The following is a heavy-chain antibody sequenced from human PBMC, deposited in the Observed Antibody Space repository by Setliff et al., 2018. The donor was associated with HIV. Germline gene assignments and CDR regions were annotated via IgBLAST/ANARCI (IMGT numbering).Heavy chain of an antibody. Sequence: SETLSLTCTVSGGSISSGGYYWNWIRQHPGKGLEWIGYIYYSGTTYYNPSLKSRITISLDTSKNQFSLKLSSVTAADTAVYYCARGRAAAGGYFDYWGPGTLVTVSS. V-gene: IGHV4-31*03. CDR1: GGSISSGGYY. J-gene: IGHJ4*02. D-gene: IGHD6-13*01. CDR2: IYYSGTT. CDR3: ARGRAAAGGYFDY.